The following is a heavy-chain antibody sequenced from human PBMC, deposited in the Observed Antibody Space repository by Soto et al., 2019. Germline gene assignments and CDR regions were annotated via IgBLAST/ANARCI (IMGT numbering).Heavy chain of an antibody. Sequence: ASVKVSCKASGYTFTSYAMHWVRQAPGQRPEWMGLINAGQGNTKYSQKFQGRVTITRDTSASTAYMELSSLRSEDTAVYYCARSSGYYSLEYWGQGTLVTVSS. CDR1: GYTFTSYA. V-gene: IGHV1-3*01. J-gene: IGHJ4*02. D-gene: IGHD3-22*01. CDR2: INAGQGNT. CDR3: ARSSGYYSLEY.